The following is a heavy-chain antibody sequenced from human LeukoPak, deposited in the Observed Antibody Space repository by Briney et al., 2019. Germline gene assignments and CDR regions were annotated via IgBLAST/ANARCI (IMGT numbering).Heavy chain of an antibody. V-gene: IGHV3-66*02. CDR3: ARAVGVTAIHNAFDI. CDR2: IYSGGGT. Sequence: GGSLRLSCAASGFTVSSNYMSWVRQAPGKGLEWVSVIYSGGGTDYADSVKGRFTISRANSKNTLYLQMNSLRAEDTAVYYCARAVGVTAIHNAFDIWGQGTMVTVSS. D-gene: IGHD2-21*02. CDR1: GFTVSSNY. J-gene: IGHJ3*02.